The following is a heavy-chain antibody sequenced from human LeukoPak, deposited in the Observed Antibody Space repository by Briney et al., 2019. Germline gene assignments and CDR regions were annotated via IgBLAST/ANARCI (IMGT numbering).Heavy chain of an antibody. J-gene: IGHJ3*02. CDR1: GFTFSSYS. D-gene: IGHD3-10*01. Sequence: PGGSLRLSCAASGFTFSSYSMNWVRQAPGKGLEWVSSISSSSSYIYYADSVKGRFTISRDNAKNSLYLQMNSLRAEDTAVYYCASYRDYYGSGSYPSDAFDIWGQGTMVTVSS. CDR3: ASYRDYYGSGSYPSDAFDI. V-gene: IGHV3-21*01. CDR2: ISSSSSYI.